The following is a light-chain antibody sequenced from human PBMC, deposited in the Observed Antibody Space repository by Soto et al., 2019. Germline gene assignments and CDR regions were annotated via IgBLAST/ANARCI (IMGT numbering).Light chain of an antibody. J-gene: IGKJ1*01. CDR3: QQYNNWWT. CDR1: QSVSSY. Sequence: EIVLTQSPATLSLSPGERATLSCRASQSVSSYLAWYQQKPGQAPRLLIYGASTRATGIPARFSGSGSGTEFTLTISSLQSEDFAFYYCQQYNNWWTFGQGTRVDIK. V-gene: IGKV3-15*01. CDR2: GAS.